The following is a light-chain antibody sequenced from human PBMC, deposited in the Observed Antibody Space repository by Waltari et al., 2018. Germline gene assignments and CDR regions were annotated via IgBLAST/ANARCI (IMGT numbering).Light chain of an antibody. Sequence: DIQMTQSPSSLSASVGDRVTITCRASQSISNYLNWYQQKPGEVPKLLIYAASILQSGVPSGFSGSGFATDFTLTISSLQPEDFATYYCQQSYNTTLTFGGGTKVEIK. CDR3: QQSYNTTLT. CDR2: AAS. CDR1: QSISNY. V-gene: IGKV1-39*01. J-gene: IGKJ4*01.